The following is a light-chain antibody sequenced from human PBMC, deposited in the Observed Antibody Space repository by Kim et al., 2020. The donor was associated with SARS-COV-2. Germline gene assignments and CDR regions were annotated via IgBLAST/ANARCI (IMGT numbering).Light chain of an antibody. CDR2: AVT. Sequence: SVPRPCSATNVVIGGHNYVSWYQHHPGKAPNLMIYAVTKRPSGVPDRFSGSKSGNTASLTISGLQAEDEADYYCCAYAGSYILLFGGGTKVTVL. V-gene: IGLV2-11*01. CDR3: CAYAGSYILL. CDR1: NVVIGGHNY. J-gene: IGLJ2*01.